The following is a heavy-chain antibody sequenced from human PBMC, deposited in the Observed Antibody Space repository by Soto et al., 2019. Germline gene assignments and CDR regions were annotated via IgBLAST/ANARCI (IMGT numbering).Heavy chain of an antibody. D-gene: IGHD2-21*02. V-gene: IGHV1-24*01. J-gene: IGHJ4*02. CDR1: GYTLTELS. CDR2: FDPEDGET. CDR3: ATGRPNEVVTAMAY. Sequence: ASVKVSSKVSGYTLTELSMHWVRHAPGKGLEWMGGFDPEDGETIYAQKFQGRVTMTEDTSTDTAYMELSSLRSEDTAVYYCATGRPNEVVTAMAYWGQGTLVTVS.